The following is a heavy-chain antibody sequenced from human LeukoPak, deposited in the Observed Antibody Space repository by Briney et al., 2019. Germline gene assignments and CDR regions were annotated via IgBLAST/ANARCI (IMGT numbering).Heavy chain of an antibody. Sequence: SVKVSCKASGGTFSSYGISWVRQAPGQGLEWMGRIIPIFGTANYAQKFQGRLTITTDESTSTAYMELSSLRSEGTAVYYCARVGDFWSGYPQRNWFDPWGQGTLVTVSS. CDR1: GGTFSSYG. D-gene: IGHD3-3*01. CDR2: IIPIFGTA. J-gene: IGHJ5*02. CDR3: ARVGDFWSGYPQRNWFDP. V-gene: IGHV1-69*05.